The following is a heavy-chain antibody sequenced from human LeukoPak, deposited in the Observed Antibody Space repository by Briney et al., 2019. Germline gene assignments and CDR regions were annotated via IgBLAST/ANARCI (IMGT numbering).Heavy chain of an antibody. V-gene: IGHV3-7*01. CDR2: IKQDASDK. CDR3: ARGPAVGDTLGY. J-gene: IGHJ4*02. CDR1: GFTFSGYW. D-gene: IGHD2-21*01. Sequence: GGSLRLSCAASGFTFSGYWMTWVRQAPGKGLEWVANIKQDASDKYYVDVVKGRFTISRDNAKNSLYLQMNSLRVEDTAMYYCARGPAVGDTLGYWGQGTLVTV.